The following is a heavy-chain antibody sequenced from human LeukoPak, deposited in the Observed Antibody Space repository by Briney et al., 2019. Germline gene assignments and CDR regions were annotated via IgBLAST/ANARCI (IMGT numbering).Heavy chain of an antibody. D-gene: IGHD3-10*01. Sequence: ASVKVSCKASGYTFTASNIHWVRQAPGQGLEWMGWISPNNGATTYAQNFQGRVIMTRDTSISTAYIELSRLRSDDTAVYYCAIEAHGSGSYILFDYWGQGTLVTVSS. CDR2: ISPNNGAT. CDR1: GYTFTASN. V-gene: IGHV1-2*02. CDR3: AIEAHGSGSYILFDY. J-gene: IGHJ4*02.